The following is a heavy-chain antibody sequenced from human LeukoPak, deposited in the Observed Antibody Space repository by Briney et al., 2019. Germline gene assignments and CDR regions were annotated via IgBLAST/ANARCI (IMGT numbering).Heavy chain of an antibody. CDR1: GFTVTEYA. V-gene: IGHV3-23*01. CDR3: ARRLSLRFDAFAV. J-gene: IGHJ3*01. CDR2: MSDIGPNT. Sequence: GGSLRLSCAASGFTVTEYAMTWIRQSPGKGLEWVSSMSDIGPNTYYADSVKGRFTISRDTSKNTLLLQMNGLRADDTALYFCARRLSLRFDAFAVWGPGTVVTVSS. D-gene: IGHD3-3*01.